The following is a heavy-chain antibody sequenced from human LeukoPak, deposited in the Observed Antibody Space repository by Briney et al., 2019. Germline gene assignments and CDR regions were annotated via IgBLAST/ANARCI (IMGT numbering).Heavy chain of an antibody. J-gene: IGHJ4*02. CDR1: GGSISSGDYY. V-gene: IGHV4-30-4*01. D-gene: IGHD3-22*01. CDR3: ARETYYYDSSGYYFYYFDY. Sequence: PSETLSLTCTVSGGSISSGDYYWSWIRQPPGKGLEWIGYIYYSGGTYYNPPLKSRVTISVDTSKNQFSLKLSSVTAADTAVYYCARETYYYDSSGYYFYYFDYWGQGTLVTVSS. CDR2: IYYSGGT.